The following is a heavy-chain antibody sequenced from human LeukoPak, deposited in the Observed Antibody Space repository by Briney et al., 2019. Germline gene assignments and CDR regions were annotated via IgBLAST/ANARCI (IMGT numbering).Heavy chain of an antibody. CDR2: INHSGST. Sequence: SETLSLTCAVYGGSFSGYYWSWIRQPPGKGLEWIGEINHSGSTNYNPSLKSRVTISVDTSKNQFSLKLSSATAADTAVYYCARHPPTVTRGFDYWGQGTLVTVSS. CDR3: ARHPPTVTRGFDY. CDR1: GGSFSGYY. J-gene: IGHJ4*02. V-gene: IGHV4-34*01. D-gene: IGHD4-17*01.